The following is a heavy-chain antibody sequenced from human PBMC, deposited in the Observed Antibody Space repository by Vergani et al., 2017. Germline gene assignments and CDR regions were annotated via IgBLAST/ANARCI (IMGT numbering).Heavy chain of an antibody. J-gene: IGHJ4*02. V-gene: IGHV3-30*02. D-gene: IGHD2/OR15-2a*01. CDR1: GFTFSHFG. CDR2: RGKDGINT. CDR3: AKYFRDSTDGLPDS. Sequence: QVQLVESAGGVVQPGGSLRLYCAASGFTFSHFGMHWIRQAPGKGLEWLAYRGKDGINTRYRDAVKGRFTVSRDTSKDILYLQMDSLRSEDTALYYCAKYFRDSTDGLPDSWCPGTLVIVSS.